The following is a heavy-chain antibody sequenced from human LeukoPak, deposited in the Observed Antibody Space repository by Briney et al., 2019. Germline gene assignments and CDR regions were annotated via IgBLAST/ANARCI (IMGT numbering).Heavy chain of an antibody. V-gene: IGHV3-33*01. Sequence: PGGSLRLSCAASGFTSTTYGMHWVRQAPGKGLEWVAVIWYDGSNKYYADSVKGRFTISRDNSKNTLYLQINSLRAEDTAVYYCARGWYYFDYWGQGTLVTVSS. CDR3: ARGWYYFDY. CDR1: GFTSTTYG. CDR2: IWYDGSNK. J-gene: IGHJ4*02.